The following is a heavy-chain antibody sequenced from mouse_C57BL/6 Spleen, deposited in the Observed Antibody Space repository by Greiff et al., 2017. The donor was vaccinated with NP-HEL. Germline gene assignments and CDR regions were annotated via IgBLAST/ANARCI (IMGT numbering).Heavy chain of an antibody. Sequence: EVQLQQSGAELVRPRASVKLSCTASGFNIKDDYMHWVKQRPEQGLEWIGWIDPENGATEYASKFQGKATITADTSSNTAYLQLSSLTSEDTAVYYCTTLGGNYPSYAMDYWGQGTSVTVSS. CDR1: GFNIKDDY. CDR2: IDPENGAT. D-gene: IGHD2-1*01. CDR3: TTLGGNYPSYAMDY. J-gene: IGHJ4*01. V-gene: IGHV14-4*01.